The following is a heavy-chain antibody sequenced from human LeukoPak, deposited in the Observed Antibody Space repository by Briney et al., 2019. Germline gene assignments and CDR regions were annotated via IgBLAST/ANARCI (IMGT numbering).Heavy chain of an antibody. Sequence: SQTLSLTCSVSGGSISSADYYWSWIRQPPGKGLEWIGYLHQSGSTNYNPSLKSRVTISVDTSKNQFSLKLSSVTAADTAVYYCAREEVGVAGTSHDAFDIWGQGTMVTVSS. V-gene: IGHV4-30-2*01. J-gene: IGHJ3*02. CDR3: AREEVGVAGTSHDAFDI. CDR2: LHQSGST. D-gene: IGHD1/OR15-1a*01. CDR1: GGSISSADYY.